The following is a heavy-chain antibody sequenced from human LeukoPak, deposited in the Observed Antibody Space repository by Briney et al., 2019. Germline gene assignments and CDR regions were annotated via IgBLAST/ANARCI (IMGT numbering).Heavy chain of an antibody. J-gene: IGHJ4*02. Sequence: ASVKVSCKASGYTFTSYGISWVRQAPGQGLKWMGWISAYNGNTNYAQKLQGRVTMTTDTSTSTAYMELRSLRSDDTAVYYCAREGAWIAAADVHLDYWGQGTLVTVSS. V-gene: IGHV1-18*01. CDR1: GYTFTSYG. CDR3: AREGAWIAAADVHLDY. CDR2: ISAYNGNT. D-gene: IGHD6-13*01.